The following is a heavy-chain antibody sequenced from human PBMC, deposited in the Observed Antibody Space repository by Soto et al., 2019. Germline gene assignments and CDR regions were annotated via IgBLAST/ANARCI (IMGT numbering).Heavy chain of an antibody. J-gene: IGHJ3*02. D-gene: IGHD2-21*02. CDR2: MNTYSGQT. Sequence: GASVKVSCKASGYTITDYGVSWVRQAPGQGFEWMGWMNTYSGQTGYAQKVQGRVFMTSDTSTTTAYMVLSSLTSDDTAVYYCARYFPSRDTRAFETWGHGTEVTVSS. CDR3: ARYFPSRDTRAFET. CDR1: GYTITDYG. V-gene: IGHV1-18*01.